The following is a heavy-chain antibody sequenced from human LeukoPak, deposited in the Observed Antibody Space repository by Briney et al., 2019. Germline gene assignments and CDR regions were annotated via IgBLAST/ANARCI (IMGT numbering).Heavy chain of an antibody. J-gene: IGHJ4*02. CDR2: ISGSGGST. Sequence: GGSLRLSCAASGFTFSSYAMSWVRQAPGKGLEWVSAISGSGGSTYYADSVKGRFTISGDNSKNTLYLQMNSLRAEDTAVYYCAKGQEVATITNLDYWGQGTLVTVSS. CDR3: AKGQEVATITNLDY. CDR1: GFTFSSYA. V-gene: IGHV3-23*01. D-gene: IGHD5-24*01.